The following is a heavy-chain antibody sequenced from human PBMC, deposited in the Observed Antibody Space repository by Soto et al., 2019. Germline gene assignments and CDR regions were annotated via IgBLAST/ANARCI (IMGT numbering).Heavy chain of an antibody. CDR3: ATDDAKSSSYCYFALDV. J-gene: IGHJ6*02. D-gene: IGHD6-6*01. CDR2: INPNSGGP. V-gene: IGHV1-2*02. Sequence: ASVKVSCKASGYTFTDYFMHWVRQAPGQGLEWMGWINPNSGGPKYAQKYQGRVTMTRDTSISTVYMELSRLTSDDTAVYYCATDDAKSSSYCYFALDVWGHGTTVTVSS. CDR1: GYTFTDYF.